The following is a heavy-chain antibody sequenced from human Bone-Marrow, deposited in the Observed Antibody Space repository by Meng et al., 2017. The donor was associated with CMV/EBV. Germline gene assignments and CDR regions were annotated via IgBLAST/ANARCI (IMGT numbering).Heavy chain of an antibody. Sequence: GGSLRLSCVASGFTFISHAMTWVRQVPGKGLEWVSTVSATVGSTYYADSVKGRFTISRDNSKNTLYLQMDSLRVEDTALYYCARNFAGGLDVWGQGTTVTVSS. CDR3: ARNFAGGLDV. CDR2: VSATVGST. CDR1: GFTFISHA. D-gene: IGHD2/OR15-2a*01. V-gene: IGHV3-23*01. J-gene: IGHJ6*02.